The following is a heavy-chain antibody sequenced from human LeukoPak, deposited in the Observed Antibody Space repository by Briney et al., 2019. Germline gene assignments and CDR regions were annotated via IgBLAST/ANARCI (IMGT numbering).Heavy chain of an antibody. Sequence: AASVKVSCKASGYTFTGYYMHWVRQAPGQGLEWMGRINPNSGGTNYAQKFQGRVTMTRDTSISTAYMELSRLRSEDTAVYYCAREGPLELLYYYYYGMDVWGQGTTVTVSS. J-gene: IGHJ6*02. CDR2: INPNSGGT. D-gene: IGHD1-7*01. V-gene: IGHV1-2*06. CDR1: GYTFTGYY. CDR3: AREGPLELLYYYYYGMDV.